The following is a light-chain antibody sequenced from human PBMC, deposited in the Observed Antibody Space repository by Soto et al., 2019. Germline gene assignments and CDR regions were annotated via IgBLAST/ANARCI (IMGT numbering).Light chain of an antibody. V-gene: IGKV3-15*01. CDR3: QQYYHWPPYT. CDR1: QTVSSN. Sequence: EIVMTQSPATLSVSPGERATLSCRASQTVSSNLAWYQQKPGQAPRLLIYGASTRATGIPARFSARGSGTEFTLTISSLQSEDFAVYYCQQYYHWPPYTFGQGTKLEIK. CDR2: GAS. J-gene: IGKJ2*01.